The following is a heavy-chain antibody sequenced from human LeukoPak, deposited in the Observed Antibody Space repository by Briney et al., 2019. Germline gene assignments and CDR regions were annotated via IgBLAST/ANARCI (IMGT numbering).Heavy chain of an antibody. CDR1: GGSISSYY. J-gene: IGHJ5*02. V-gene: IGHV4-59*08. CDR3: ARRGGWDFWVDP. D-gene: IGHD1-26*01. Sequence: SETLSLTCTVSGGSISSYYWSWIRQPPGKGLEWIGYIYYSGSTNYNPSLKSRVTISVDTSKNQFSLKLSSVTAADTAVYYCARRGGWDFWVDPWGQGTLVTVSA. CDR2: IYYSGST.